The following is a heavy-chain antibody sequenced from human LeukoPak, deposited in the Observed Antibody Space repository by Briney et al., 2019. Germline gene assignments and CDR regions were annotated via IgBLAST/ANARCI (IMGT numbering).Heavy chain of an antibody. D-gene: IGHD4-23*01. CDR1: GFTLTYYA. Sequence: QAGGSLRLSCAASGFTLTYYAMHWVRQAPGKGLEWVAVTSYDGNKKYYADSVKGRFTISRDSSKNTLYLQMSSLRAEDTAVYYCARSSYDYGGIEGPFDYWGQGTLVTVS. CDR3: ARSSYDYGGIEGPFDY. J-gene: IGHJ4*02. V-gene: IGHV3-30*15. CDR2: TSYDGNKK.